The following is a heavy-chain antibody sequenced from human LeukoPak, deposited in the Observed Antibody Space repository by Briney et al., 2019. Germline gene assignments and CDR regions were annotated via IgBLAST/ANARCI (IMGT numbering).Heavy chain of an antibody. V-gene: IGHV3-23*01. CDR3: AKGGSGWYGAFDI. CDR2: VSESGGST. J-gene: IGHJ3*02. CDR1: GFTFSTYA. D-gene: IGHD6-19*01. Sequence: GGSLRLSCVASGFTFSTYAMGWVRQVPGKGLEWVSSVSESGGSTYYADSVKGRFTISRDNSKNTLYLQINSLRAEDTALYYCAKGGSGWYGAFDIWGQGTMVTVSS.